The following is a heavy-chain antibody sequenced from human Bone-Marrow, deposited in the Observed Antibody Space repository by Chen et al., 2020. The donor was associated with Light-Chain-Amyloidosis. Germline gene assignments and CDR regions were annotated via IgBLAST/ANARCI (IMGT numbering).Heavy chain of an antibody. Sequence: QVQLQQWGAGLLKPSETLSLTCAVYGGSFSGYYWSWIRQPPGKGLEWIGEINHSGSTNYNPSLKSRLTISGDTSKKQLSLKLSSVTAADTAVYYCARGRGGGWGSYYDWGQGTLVTVSS. CDR1: GGSFSGYY. J-gene: IGHJ4*02. CDR3: ARGRGGGWGSYYD. D-gene: IGHD1-26*01. V-gene: IGHV4-34*01. CDR2: INHSGST.